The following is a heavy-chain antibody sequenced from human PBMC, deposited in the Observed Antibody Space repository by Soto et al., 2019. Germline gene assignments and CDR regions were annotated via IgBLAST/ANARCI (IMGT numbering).Heavy chain of an antibody. CDR1: GGSITASVW. CDR2: VFHTGSV. V-gene: IGHV4-4*02. J-gene: IGHJ4*02. CDR3: ARKAWTRLDY. D-gene: IGHD1-1*01. Sequence: QLRLQESGPGLVKPSETLSLTCSISGGSITASVWWTWVRLTPEKGLQWIVEVFHTGSVNYNPSLHSRLTIAVDKSMGQFSLRLTSVTAAGMAVYYCARKAWTRLDYWGQGALVTVSS.